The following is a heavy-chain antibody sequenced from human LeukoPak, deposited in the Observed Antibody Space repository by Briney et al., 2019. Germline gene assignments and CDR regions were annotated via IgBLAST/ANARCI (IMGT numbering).Heavy chain of an antibody. CDR3: ARDRRCGGDCSTFDY. V-gene: IGHV4-59*01. CDR1: GASINTYY. J-gene: IGHJ4*02. D-gene: IGHD2-21*02. CDR2: IYNSGST. Sequence: SETLSLTCAVSGASINTYYWSWIRQPPGQGLEWIGFIYNSGSTIYNPSLSGRVTISVDTSKNRFSLKLTSVTAADTAVYYCARDRRCGGDCSTFDYWGQGTLVTVSS.